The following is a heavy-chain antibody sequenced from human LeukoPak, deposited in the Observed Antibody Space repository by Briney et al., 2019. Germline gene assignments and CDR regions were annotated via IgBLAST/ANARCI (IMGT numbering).Heavy chain of an antibody. J-gene: IGHJ4*02. D-gene: IGHD3-22*01. Sequence: ASVKVSCKASGYTFTGYYLHWVRQAPGQGLEWMGCINPNSGGTKYGQKFQGRVTMTGDTSISTAHMELTGLGSDDTAVYYCARGGYYDSSGFDNWGQGTLVTVSS. CDR1: GYTFTGYY. V-gene: IGHV1-2*02. CDR3: ARGGYYDSSGFDN. CDR2: INPNSGGT.